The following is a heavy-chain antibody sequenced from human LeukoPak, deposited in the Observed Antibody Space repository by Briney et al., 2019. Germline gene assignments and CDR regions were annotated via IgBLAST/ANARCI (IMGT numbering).Heavy chain of an antibody. D-gene: IGHD1-7*01. CDR2: ISGSGGST. CDR3: AKGRQVRLELRAPLDY. Sequence: SGGSLRLSCAASGFTFSSYAMSWVRQAPGKGLEWVSAISGSGGSTYYADSVKGRFTISRDNSKNTLYLQMNSLRAEDTAVYYCAKGRQVRLELRAPLDYWGQGTLVTVSS. V-gene: IGHV3-23*01. J-gene: IGHJ4*02. CDR1: GFTFSSYA.